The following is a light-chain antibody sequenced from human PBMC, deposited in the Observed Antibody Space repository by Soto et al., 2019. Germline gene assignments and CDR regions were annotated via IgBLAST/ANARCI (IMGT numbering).Light chain of an antibody. J-gene: IGLJ3*02. V-gene: IGLV1-44*01. CDR3: ATWDDSLNGWV. Sequence: QSVLTQPPSASGTPGQRVTISCSGTTSNIGSNAVDWYQQLPGTAPKVLIYSNNQRPSGVPDRIFGSRSGTSASLAINGLQSEDEADYYCATWDDSLNGWVFGGGTQLT. CDR2: SNN. CDR1: TSNIGSNA.